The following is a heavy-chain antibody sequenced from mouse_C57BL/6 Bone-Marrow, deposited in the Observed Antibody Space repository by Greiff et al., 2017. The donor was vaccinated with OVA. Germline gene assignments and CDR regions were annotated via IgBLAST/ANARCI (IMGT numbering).Heavy chain of an antibody. CDR1: GFNIKDDY. CDR2: IDPENGDT. D-gene: IGHD2-2*01. CDR3: TTRYGYDGGYYYARDY. J-gene: IGHJ4*01. V-gene: IGHV14-4*01. Sequence: VQLQQSGAELVRPGASVKLSCTASGFNIKDDYMHWVKQRPEQGLEWIGWIDPENGDTEYASKFQGKATITADTSSNTAYLQLSSLTSEDTAVYYFTTRYGYDGGYYYARDYWGQGTSVTVPS.